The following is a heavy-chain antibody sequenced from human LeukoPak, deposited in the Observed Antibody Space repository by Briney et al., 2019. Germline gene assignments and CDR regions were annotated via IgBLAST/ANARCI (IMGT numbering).Heavy chain of an antibody. CDR1: GFTFSSSA. V-gene: IGHV1-58*02. Sequence: ASVKVSCKASGFTFSSSAMQWVRQTRGQRLEWIGWIVVGSGNTNYAQKFQERVTITRDMSTSTAYMELSSLRSEDTAVYYCARDEIVEMARIRYAFDIWGQGTMVTVSS. CDR2: IVVGSGNT. J-gene: IGHJ3*02. D-gene: IGHD5-24*01. CDR3: ARDEIVEMARIRYAFDI.